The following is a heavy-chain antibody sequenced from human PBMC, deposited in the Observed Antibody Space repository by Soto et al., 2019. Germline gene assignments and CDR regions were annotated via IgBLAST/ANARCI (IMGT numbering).Heavy chain of an antibody. Sequence: PGGSLRLSCAASGFTFSSYAMSWVRQAPGKGLEWVSAISGSGGSTYYADSVKGRFTISRDNSKNTLYLQMNSLRAEDAAVYYCTTDSYSDMMVVRFDNWGQGTLVTVSS. CDR2: ISGSGGST. D-gene: IGHD3-22*01. CDR3: TTDSYSDMMVVRFDN. J-gene: IGHJ4*02. CDR1: GFTFSSYA. V-gene: IGHV3-23*01.